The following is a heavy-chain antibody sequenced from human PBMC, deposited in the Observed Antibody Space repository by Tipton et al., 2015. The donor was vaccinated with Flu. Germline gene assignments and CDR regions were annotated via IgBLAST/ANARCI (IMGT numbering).Heavy chain of an antibody. CDR3: AKDIRAGGHYYDSSGYAVDY. J-gene: IGHJ4*02. CDR2: INWNSGSI. CDR1: GFTFDDYA. D-gene: IGHD3-22*01. Sequence: SLRLSCAASGFTFDDYAMHWARQAPGKGLEWVSGINWNSGSIGYADSVKGRFTISRDNAKNSLYLQMNSLRAEDTALYYCAKDIRAGGHYYDSSGYAVDYWGQGTLVTVSS. V-gene: IGHV3-9*01.